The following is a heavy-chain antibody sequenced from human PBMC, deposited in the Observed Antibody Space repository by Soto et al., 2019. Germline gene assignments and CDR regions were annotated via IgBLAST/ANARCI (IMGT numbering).Heavy chain of an antibody. Sequence: GGSLRLSCAASGFTFSSYAMSWVRQAPGKGLEWVSAISGSGGSTYYADSVRGRFTISRDNSKNTLYLQMNSLRAEDTAVYYCANARYNQRQGAFDIWGQGTMVTVSS. D-gene: IGHD1-20*01. CDR1: GFTFSSYA. V-gene: IGHV3-23*01. CDR3: ANARYNQRQGAFDI. J-gene: IGHJ3*02. CDR2: ISGSGGST.